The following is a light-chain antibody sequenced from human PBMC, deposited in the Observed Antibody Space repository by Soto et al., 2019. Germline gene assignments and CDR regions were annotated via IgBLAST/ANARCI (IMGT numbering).Light chain of an antibody. CDR3: QQYNNWPLS. Sequence: EIVMTQSPATLSVSPGERATLSCRASQSVSSNLAWYQQKPGQAPRLLIYGASTRATGLPARFSGSGSGTEFTLTISSLQSEDFAIYSCQQYNNWPLSFGQGTKVEI. V-gene: IGKV3-15*01. J-gene: IGKJ1*01. CDR2: GAS. CDR1: QSVSSN.